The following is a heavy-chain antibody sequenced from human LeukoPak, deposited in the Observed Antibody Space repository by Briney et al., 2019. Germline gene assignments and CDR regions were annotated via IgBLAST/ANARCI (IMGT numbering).Heavy chain of an antibody. V-gene: IGHV4-59*01. CDR3: ARGYYEAFDY. CDR1: GASINSDH. Sequence: SETLSLTCAVSGASINSDHWNWIRQLPGKGLEWIGNVDYNGATKYNPSLQSRVTISLNTSNNRFSLTLASVTAADTALYFCARGYYEAFDYWGQGRLVTVSS. J-gene: IGHJ4*02. D-gene: IGHD3-16*01. CDR2: VDYNGAT.